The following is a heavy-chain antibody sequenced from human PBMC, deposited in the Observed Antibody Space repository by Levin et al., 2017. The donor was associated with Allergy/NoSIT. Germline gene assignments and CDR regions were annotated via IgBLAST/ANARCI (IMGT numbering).Heavy chain of an antibody. CDR3: ARAETYYFGSGTYSALDY. Sequence: GESLKISCVASGFMFSSFTMNWVRQAPGKGLEWVAYISSSSRTVYNADSVKGRFTISRDDAQKSLYLKMNSLRAEDTAVYYCARAETYYFGSGTYSALDYWGQGTLVTVSS. CDR2: ISSSSRTV. V-gene: IGHV3-48*01. D-gene: IGHD3-10*01. CDR1: GFMFSSFT. J-gene: IGHJ4*02.